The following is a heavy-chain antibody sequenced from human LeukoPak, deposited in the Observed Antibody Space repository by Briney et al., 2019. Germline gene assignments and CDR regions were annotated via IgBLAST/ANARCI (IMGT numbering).Heavy chain of an antibody. CDR3: ARRASGIYFDFDY. D-gene: IGHD1-26*01. CDR1: GYTFTSYG. CDR2: ISSYNGNT. V-gene: IGHV1-18*01. Sequence: GASVKVSCKASGYTFTSYGISWVRQAPGQGLEWMGWISSYNGNTNYAQKLQGRVTLTTDTSTSTAYMELRSLRSDDTAIYYCARRASGIYFDFDYWGQGTLVTVSS. J-gene: IGHJ4*02.